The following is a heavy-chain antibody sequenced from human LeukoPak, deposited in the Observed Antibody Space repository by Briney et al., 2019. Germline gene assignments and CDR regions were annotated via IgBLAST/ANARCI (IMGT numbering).Heavy chain of an antibody. D-gene: IGHD3-10*01. V-gene: IGHV4-61*01. CDR1: GGSVSRGSSD. CDR2: IYYSGST. CDR3: ARDNGSGSYLDY. J-gene: IGHJ4*02. Sequence: ETRSLTCPVSGGSVSRGSSDGSWIRQPPGKGLEWIGYIYYSGSTNYNPSLKSRVTISVDTSKNQFSLKLSSVTAADTAVYYCARDNGSGSYLDYWGQGTLVTVSS.